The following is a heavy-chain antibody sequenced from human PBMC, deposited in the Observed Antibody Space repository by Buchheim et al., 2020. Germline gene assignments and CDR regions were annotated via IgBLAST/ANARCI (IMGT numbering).Heavy chain of an antibody. CDR3: AGDRQGYSNYDY. D-gene: IGHD4-11*01. J-gene: IGHJ4*02. CDR2: IHHSGAT. Sequence: QVQLQESGPGLVKPSQTLSLTCTVSGGSISSNDYYWSWVRQPPGKGLEWIAYIHHSGATYYNPSLKSRITISVDTSKNQFSLELTSMTAADTAVYYCAGDRQGYSNYDYWGQGTL. V-gene: IGHV4-30-4*01. CDR1: GGSISSNDYY.